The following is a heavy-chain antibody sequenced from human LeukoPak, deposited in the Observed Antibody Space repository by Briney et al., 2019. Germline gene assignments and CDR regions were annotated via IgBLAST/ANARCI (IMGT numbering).Heavy chain of an antibody. CDR2: ISSSGSTI. Sequence: PGGSLRLSCAASGFTFSSYEMNWVRQAPGKGLEWVSYISSSGSTIYYADSVKGRFTISRDNAKNSLYLQMNSLRAEDTAVYYCARDGWPGIAAAGNDYWGQGTLVTVSS. CDR1: GFTFSSYE. D-gene: IGHD6-13*01. CDR3: ARDGWPGIAAAGNDY. J-gene: IGHJ4*02. V-gene: IGHV3-48*03.